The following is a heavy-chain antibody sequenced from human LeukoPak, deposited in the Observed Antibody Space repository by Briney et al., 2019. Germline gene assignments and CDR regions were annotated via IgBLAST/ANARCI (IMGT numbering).Heavy chain of an antibody. V-gene: IGHV3-23*01. D-gene: IGHD1-1*01. Sequence: GGSLRLSWAASGFTFSSYAMSWVRQAPEKGLEWVSTISGSGGGTYYADSVKGRFTISRDDSKNTLYLQMNSLRAEDTAVYYCVKDLGRYRNNCFDYWGQGTLVTVSS. J-gene: IGHJ4*02. CDR1: GFTFSSYA. CDR2: ISGSGGGT. CDR3: VKDLGRYRNNCFDY.